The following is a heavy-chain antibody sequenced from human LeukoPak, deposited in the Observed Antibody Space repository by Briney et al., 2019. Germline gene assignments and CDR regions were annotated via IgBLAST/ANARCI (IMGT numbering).Heavy chain of an antibody. CDR3: ARDSNHYYHSNKGSIDY. J-gene: IGHJ4*02. V-gene: IGHV4-31*03. CDR2: IYYSGST. D-gene: IGHD3-22*01. Sequence: SETLSLTCTVSGGSISSGGYYWSWIRQHPGKGLEWIGYIYYSGSTSYNPSLKSRVTISVDTSKNQFSLKLSSVTAADTAVYYCARDSNHYYHSNKGSIDYWGQGTLVTVSS. CDR1: GGSISSGGYY.